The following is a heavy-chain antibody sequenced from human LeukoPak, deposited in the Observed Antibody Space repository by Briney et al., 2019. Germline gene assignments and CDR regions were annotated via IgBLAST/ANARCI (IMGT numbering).Heavy chain of an antibody. CDR2: ISSSGSTI. D-gene: IGHD1-26*01. Sequence: PGGSLRLSCAASGFTFSSYEMNWVRQAPGKGLEWVSYISSSGSTIYYADSVRGRFTTSRDNAKNSLYLQMNSLRAEDTAVYYCARDQYSGSYYADYWGQGTLVTVSS. V-gene: IGHV3-48*03. CDR3: ARDQYSGSYYADY. J-gene: IGHJ4*02. CDR1: GFTFSSYE.